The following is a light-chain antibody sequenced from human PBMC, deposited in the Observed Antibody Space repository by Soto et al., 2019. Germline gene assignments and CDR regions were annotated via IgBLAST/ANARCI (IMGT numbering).Light chain of an antibody. J-gene: IGLJ2*01. V-gene: IGLV2-14*03. CDR2: DVS. Sequence: QSALTQPASVSGSPGQSITISCTGTNSDIGGYNYVSWYQQHPGKAPKLMIYDVSNRPSGVSYRFSGSKSGDTASLTISGHQAEDEADYFCSSYTSRSTLGVFGGGTKVTVL. CDR3: SSYTSRSTLGV. CDR1: NSDIGGYNY.